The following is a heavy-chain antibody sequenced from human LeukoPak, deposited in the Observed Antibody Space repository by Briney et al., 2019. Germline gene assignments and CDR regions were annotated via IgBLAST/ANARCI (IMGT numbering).Heavy chain of an antibody. CDR1: GFTFSNYN. CDR3: ARVLTNYYYMDV. D-gene: IGHD3-9*01. J-gene: IGHJ6*03. Sequence: GGSLRLSCAAAGFTFSNYNMIWVRQAPGKGLEWVSDISSSRSNISYADSVKGRFTISRDNARNSLYLLMNSLTAEDTAVYYCARVLTNYYYMDVWGKGTTVTVSS. V-gene: IGHV3-48*04. CDR2: ISSSRSNI.